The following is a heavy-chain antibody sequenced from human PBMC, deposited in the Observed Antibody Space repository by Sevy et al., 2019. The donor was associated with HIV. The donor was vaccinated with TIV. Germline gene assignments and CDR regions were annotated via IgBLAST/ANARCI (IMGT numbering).Heavy chain of an antibody. CDR3: ATDAPGSSIVXY. V-gene: IGHV3-48*03. J-gene: IGHJ4*02. CDR1: XXTFSSXE. CDR2: ISSTGSTI. D-gene: IGHD6-13*01. Sequence: GGSLRLSCAXXXXTFSSXEMNWVRQAPGKGLEWVSYISSTGSTIYYADSVKGRFTISRDNAKNSLYLQMSSLRAEDTAVYYCATDAPGSSIVXYWGQGTLVTVSS.